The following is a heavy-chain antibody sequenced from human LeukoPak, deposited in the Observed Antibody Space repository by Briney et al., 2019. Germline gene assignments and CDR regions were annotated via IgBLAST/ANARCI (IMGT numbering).Heavy chain of an antibody. CDR2: IGSSDSYI. Sequence: GGSLRLSCAASGFTFSDYSMNWVRQAPGKGLEWVSSIGSSDSYIYYADSVKGRFTMSRDNARNSLYLQMNSLRAEDTAVYYCARGLAVTMADYWGQGTLVTVSS. CDR1: GFTFSDYS. D-gene: IGHD4-17*01. J-gene: IGHJ4*02. CDR3: ARGLAVTMADY. V-gene: IGHV3-21*01.